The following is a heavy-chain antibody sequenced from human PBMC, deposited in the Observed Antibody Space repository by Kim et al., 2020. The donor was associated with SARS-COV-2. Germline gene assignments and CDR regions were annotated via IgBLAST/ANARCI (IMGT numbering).Heavy chain of an antibody. D-gene: IGHD2-15*01. V-gene: IGHV3-43D*03. J-gene: IGHJ4*02. Sequence: DSVKGRITISRENSKDSVSLQMNSLRDEAAALYYCAKTSNLDSGGCYFFDYWGQGTLVTVSS. CDR3: AKTSNLDSGGCYFFDY.